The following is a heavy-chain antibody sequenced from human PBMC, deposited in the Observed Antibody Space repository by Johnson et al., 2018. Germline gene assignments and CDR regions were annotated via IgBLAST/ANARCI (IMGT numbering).Heavy chain of an antibody. CDR3: AKDVMRGRYYYYGMDV. D-gene: IGHD2/OR15-2a*01. J-gene: IGHJ6*02. CDR2: ISYDGSNK. V-gene: IGHV3-30*18. Sequence: QVQLVESGGGVVQPGRSLRLSCAASGFTFSSYGMHWVRQAPGKGLEWVAVISYDGSNKYYADSVTGRFTISRDNSKNTLSLQMNRLRAEETAVYYCAKDVMRGRYYYYGMDVWGQGTTVTVSS. CDR1: GFTFSSYG.